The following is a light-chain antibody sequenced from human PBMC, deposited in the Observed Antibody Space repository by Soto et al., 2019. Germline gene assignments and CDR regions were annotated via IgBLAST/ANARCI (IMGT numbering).Light chain of an antibody. V-gene: IGKV2-28*01. CDR2: LGS. CDR1: RSLLHSNGYNY. CDR3: MQALQSLT. Sequence: DIGITHSPLSLPFTPVEPSSISCMASRSLLHSNGYNYLDWYLQKPGQSPQLLIYLGSNRASGVPDRFSGSGSGTDFTLKISRVEAADVGVYYCMQALQSLTFGQGTRLEIK. J-gene: IGKJ5*01.